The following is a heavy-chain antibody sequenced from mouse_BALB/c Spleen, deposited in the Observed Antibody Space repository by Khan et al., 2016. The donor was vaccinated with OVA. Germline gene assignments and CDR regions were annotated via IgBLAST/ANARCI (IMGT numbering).Heavy chain of an antibody. V-gene: IGHV2-3*01. CDR1: GFSLSNYG. J-gene: IGHJ4*01. CDR3: AKFTPENDSMDY. D-gene: IGHD1-1*01. CDR2: TWGAGST. Sequence: QVQLKESGPGLVAPSQSLSITCTVSGFSLSNYGVSWVRQPPGKGLEWLGVTWGAGSTNYHSALISRLIITKDNSKRQVFLKLNSLQTDDTATYYCAKFTPENDSMDYWGQGTAVSVAS.